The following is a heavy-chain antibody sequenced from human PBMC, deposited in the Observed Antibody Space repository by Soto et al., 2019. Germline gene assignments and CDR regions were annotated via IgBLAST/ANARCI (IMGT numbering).Heavy chain of an antibody. D-gene: IGHD2-21*02. Sequence: ASVKVSCKASGGTFSSYAISWVRQAPGQGLEWMGGIIPIFGTANYAQKFQGRVTITADESTSTAYMELSSLRSEDTAVYYCARATYCGGDCYSSYYYGMDVWGQGTTVTVSS. CDR2: IIPIFGTA. CDR3: ARATYCGGDCYSSYYYGMDV. J-gene: IGHJ6*02. CDR1: GGTFSSYA. V-gene: IGHV1-69*13.